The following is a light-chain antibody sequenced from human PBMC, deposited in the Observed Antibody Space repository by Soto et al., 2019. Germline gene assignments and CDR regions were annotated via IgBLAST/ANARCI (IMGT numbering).Light chain of an antibody. Sequence: DIQMTQSPSSLSASVGDRITITCRASQSIGSYLNWYKQQPGKAPKLLIYAAASLQSGVPSRFSGSGSGTDFTLTISSLQPEDSATFYCQQSYRTPKTFGQGTKVEI. J-gene: IGKJ1*01. CDR2: AAA. V-gene: IGKV1-39*01. CDR1: QSIGSY. CDR3: QQSYRTPKT.